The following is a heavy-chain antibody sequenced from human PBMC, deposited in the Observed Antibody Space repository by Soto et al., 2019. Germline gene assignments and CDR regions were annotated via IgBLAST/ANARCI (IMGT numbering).Heavy chain of an antibody. D-gene: IGHD2-21*02. J-gene: IGHJ6*02. CDR3: AKIGGDYPSYYYYGMDV. CDR1: GYTLTELS. Sequence: GASVKVSCKVSGYTLTELSMHWVRQAPGKGLEWMGGFDPEDGETIYAQKFQGRVTMTEDTSTDTAYMELSSLRSEDTAVYYCAKIGGDYPSYYYYGMDVWGQGTTVTVSS. CDR2: FDPEDGET. V-gene: IGHV1-24*01.